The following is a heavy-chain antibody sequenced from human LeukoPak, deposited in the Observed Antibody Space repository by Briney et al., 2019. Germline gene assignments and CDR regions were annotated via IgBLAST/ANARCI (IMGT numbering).Heavy chain of an antibody. CDR1: GGSFSGYY. CDR3: ARDTAMVTGWFDP. J-gene: IGHJ5*02. D-gene: IGHD5-18*01. Sequence: SETPSLTCAVYGGSFSGYYWSWIRQPPGKGLEWIGEINHSGSTNYNPSLKSRVTISVDTSKNQFSLKLSSVTAADTAVYYCARDTAMVTGWFDPWGQGTLVTVSS. CDR2: INHSGST. V-gene: IGHV4-34*01.